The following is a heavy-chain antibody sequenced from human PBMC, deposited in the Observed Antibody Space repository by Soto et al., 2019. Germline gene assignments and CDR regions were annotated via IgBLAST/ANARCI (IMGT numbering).Heavy chain of an antibody. CDR3: ARASHIVVVTAICAFDI. J-gene: IGHJ3*02. Sequence: ASVKVSCKASGGTFSSYAISWVRQASGQGLEWMGGIIPIFGTANYAQKFQGRVTITADKSTSTAYMELSSLRSEDTAVYYCARASHIVVVTAICAFDIWGQGTMGTVSS. CDR2: IIPIFGTA. V-gene: IGHV1-69*06. D-gene: IGHD2-21*02. CDR1: GGTFSSYA.